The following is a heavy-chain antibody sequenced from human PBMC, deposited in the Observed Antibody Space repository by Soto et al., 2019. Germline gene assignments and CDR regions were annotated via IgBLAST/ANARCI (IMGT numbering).Heavy chain of an antibody. V-gene: IGHV3-7*01. CDR1: GFTFSSYW. J-gene: IGHJ4*02. CDR2: IKHDGSEK. CDR3: VRDRSGSYLEGFDY. Sequence: GGSRRLSCAASGFTFSSYWMTWVRQAPGKGLEWVANIKHDGSEKYYVDSVKGRFTISRDNARNSVFLEMKSLRAEDTAVYSCVRDRSGSYLEGFDYWGQGTLVTVSS. D-gene: IGHD1-26*01.